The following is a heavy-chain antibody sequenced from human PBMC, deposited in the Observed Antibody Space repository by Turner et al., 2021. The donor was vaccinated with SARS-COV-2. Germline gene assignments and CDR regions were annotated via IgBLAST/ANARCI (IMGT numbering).Heavy chain of an antibody. V-gene: IGHV1-24*01. CDR1: GYTLIELS. CDR2: FDPEDGET. Sequence: QVQLVQSRAEVKKPGASVKVTCKVSGYTLIELSMHWVRQAPGKGLEWMGGFDPEDGETIYAQKFQGRVTMTEDTSTDTAYMELSSLRSEDTAVYYCAKAPANYYDSSCSKGFYYYYYGMDVWGQGTTVTVSS. J-gene: IGHJ6*02. D-gene: IGHD3-22*01. CDR3: AKAPANYYDSSCSKGFYYYYYGMDV.